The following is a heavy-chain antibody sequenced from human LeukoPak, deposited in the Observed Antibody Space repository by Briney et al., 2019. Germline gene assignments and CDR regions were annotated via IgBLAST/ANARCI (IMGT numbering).Heavy chain of an antibody. CDR1: GYTFTSYD. J-gene: IGHJ6*03. D-gene: IGHD1-26*01. V-gene: IGHV1-8*01. Sequence: ASVKVSCKASGYTFTSYDINWVRQATGQGLEWMEWMNPNSGNTGYAQKFQGRVTMTRNTSISTAYMELSSLRSEDTAVYYCARGLSVYGEWELLSYYYYYTDVWGKGTTVTVSS. CDR2: MNPNSGNT. CDR3: ARGLSVYGEWELLSYYYYYTDV.